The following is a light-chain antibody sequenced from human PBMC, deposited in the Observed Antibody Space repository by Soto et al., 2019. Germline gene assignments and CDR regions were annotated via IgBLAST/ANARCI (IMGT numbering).Light chain of an antibody. CDR1: QSIGKH. V-gene: IGKV1-39*01. CDR3: QQSYTTPLT. J-gene: IGKJ1*01. CDR2: AAS. Sequence: IQMTQSPSVLSASVGDSVTITCRASQSIGKHLNWYQQKPGKAPKLLMYAASSLQSGVPSRFSGSGSGTDFTLTISSLQPEDFATYYCQQSYTTPLTFGQGTKVDIK.